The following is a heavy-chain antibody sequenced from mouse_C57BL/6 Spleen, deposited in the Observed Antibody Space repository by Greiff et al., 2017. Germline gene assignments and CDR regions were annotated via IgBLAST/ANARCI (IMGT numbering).Heavy chain of an antibody. V-gene: IGHV1-82*01. D-gene: IGHD2-1*01. CDR1: GYAFSSSW. CDR3: ARGWGNPGYFDV. Sequence: QVQLQQSGPELVKPGASVKISCKASGYAFSSSWMNWVKQRPGKGLEWIGRIYPGDGDTNYNGKFKGKATLTADKSSSTAYMQLSSLTSEDSAVYFCARGWGNPGYFDVGGTRTTVNVSS. J-gene: IGHJ1*03. CDR2: IYPGDGDT.